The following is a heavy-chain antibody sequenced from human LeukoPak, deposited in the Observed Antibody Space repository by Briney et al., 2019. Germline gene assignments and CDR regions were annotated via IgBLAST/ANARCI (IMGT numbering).Heavy chain of an antibody. CDR2: ISSSSSTI. CDR3: ARVSYYGSGKYYYYYYMDV. J-gene: IGHJ6*03. CDR1: GLTISSYS. D-gene: IGHD3-10*01. Sequence: PGGSLRLSCAASGLTISSYSMNWVRQAPGKGLQWVSYISSSSSTIYYADSVKGRFTISRDNAKNSLYLQMNSLRAEDTAVYYCARVSYYGSGKYYYYYYMDVWGKGTTVTISS. V-gene: IGHV3-48*01.